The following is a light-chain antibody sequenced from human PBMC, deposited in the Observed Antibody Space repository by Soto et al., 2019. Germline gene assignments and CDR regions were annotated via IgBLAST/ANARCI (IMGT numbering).Light chain of an antibody. CDR3: SSYAGSNNLGV. V-gene: IGLV2-8*01. Sequence: QSALTQPPSASGPPGQSVTISCTGTINDVGGYNYVSWYQQLPGKAPKLMIYEVSKRPSGVPDRFSGSKSGNTASLTVSGLQAEDEADYYCSSYAGSNNLGVFGGGTKLTVL. CDR1: INDVGGYNY. CDR2: EVS. J-gene: IGLJ3*02.